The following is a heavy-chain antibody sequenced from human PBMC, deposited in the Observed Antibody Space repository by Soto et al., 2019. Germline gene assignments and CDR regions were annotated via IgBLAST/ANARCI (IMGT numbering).Heavy chain of an antibody. D-gene: IGHD3-10*01. CDR1: GFSLSTSGVG. J-gene: IGHJ4*02. Sequence: QITLKESGPTLVKPTQTLTLTCTFSGFSLSTSGVGVGWIRQPPGKALEWLALIYWDDDKRYSPSLKSRLTITKDTPKNQVVLTMPNMDPVDTATYYCALTRITMVRGVAFDYWGQGTLVTVSS. CDR3: ALTRITMVRGVAFDY. V-gene: IGHV2-5*02. CDR2: IYWDDDK.